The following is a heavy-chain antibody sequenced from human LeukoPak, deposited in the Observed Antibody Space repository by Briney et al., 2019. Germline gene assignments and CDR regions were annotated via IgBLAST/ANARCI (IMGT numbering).Heavy chain of an antibody. Sequence: ASVKVSCKASGYTFTSYGISWVRQAPGQGLEWMGWISAYNGNTNYAQKLQGRVTMTTDTSTSTAYMELRSLRSDDTAVYYCARDLSHRYCSGGSCSYYFDYWGQGTLVTVSS. CDR2: ISAYNGNT. V-gene: IGHV1-18*01. CDR3: ARDLSHRYCSGGSCSYYFDY. D-gene: IGHD2-15*01. J-gene: IGHJ4*02. CDR1: GYTFTSYG.